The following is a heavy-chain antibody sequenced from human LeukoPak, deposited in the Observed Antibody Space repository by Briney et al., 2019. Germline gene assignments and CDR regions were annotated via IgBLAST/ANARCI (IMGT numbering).Heavy chain of an antibody. CDR1: GSSITTYTH. V-gene: IGHV4-38-2*02. CDR3: ARDSVLRHFDWLFPYYIDV. Sequence: SETLSLTCTVSGSSITTYTHWSWIRQPPGKGLEWIGSIYHSGSTYYSPSLKSRVTISVDTSKNQLSLKLSSVTAADTAVYYCARDSVLRHFDWLFPYYIDVWGKGTTVTISS. J-gene: IGHJ6*03. D-gene: IGHD3-9*01. CDR2: IYHSGST.